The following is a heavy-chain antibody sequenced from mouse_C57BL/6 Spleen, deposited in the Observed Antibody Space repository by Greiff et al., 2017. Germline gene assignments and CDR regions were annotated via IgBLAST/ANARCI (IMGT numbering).Heavy chain of an antibody. CDR3: ARYDGAWFAY. V-gene: IGHV5-4*01. J-gene: IGHJ3*01. Sequence: DVHLVESGGGLVKPGGSLKLSCAASGFTFSSYAMSWVRQTPEKRLEWVATISDGGSYTYYPDNVKGRFTISRDNAKNNLYLQMSHLKSEDTAMYYCARYDGAWFAYWGQGTLVTVSA. CDR1: GFTFSSYA. CDR2: ISDGGSYT. D-gene: IGHD2-14*01.